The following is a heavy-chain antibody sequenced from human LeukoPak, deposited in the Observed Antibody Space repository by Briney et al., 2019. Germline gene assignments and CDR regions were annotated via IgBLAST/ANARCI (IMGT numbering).Heavy chain of an antibody. CDR3: ASDRIAAAGKYNWFDP. V-gene: IGHV1-2*02. Sequence: GASVKVSCKASGYTFTGYYMHWVRQAPGQGLEWMGWINPNSGGTNYAQKFQGRVTMTRDTSISTAYMEQSRLRSDDTAVYYCASDRIAAAGKYNWFDPWGQGTLVTVSS. J-gene: IGHJ5*02. CDR1: GYTFTGYY. CDR2: INPNSGGT. D-gene: IGHD6-13*01.